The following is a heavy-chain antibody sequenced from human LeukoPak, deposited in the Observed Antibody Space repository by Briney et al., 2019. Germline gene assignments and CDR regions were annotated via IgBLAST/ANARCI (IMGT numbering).Heavy chain of an antibody. V-gene: IGHV3-23*01. CDR1: GFSFSRYW. CDR3: ARKTGAHAFDI. J-gene: IGHJ3*02. D-gene: IGHD7-27*01. CDR2: ISGSGGST. Sequence: GGSLRLSCVASGFSFSRYWMSWVRQAPGKGLEWVSAISGSGGSTYYADSVKGRFTISRDNSKNTLYLQMNSLRAEDTAVYYCARKTGAHAFDIWGQGTMVTVSS.